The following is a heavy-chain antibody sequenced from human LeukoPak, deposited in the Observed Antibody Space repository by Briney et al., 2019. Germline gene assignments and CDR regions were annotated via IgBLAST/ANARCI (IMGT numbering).Heavy chain of an antibody. V-gene: IGHV1-18*01. CDR2: ISAYNGNT. CDR3: ARLWFGEYVDWFDP. Sequence: ASVKVSCKASGYTFTSYGISWVRQAPGQGLEWMGWISAYNGNTNYAQKLQGRVTITTDTSTSTAYMELRSLRSDDTAVYYCARLWFGEYVDWFDPWGQGTLVTVSS. J-gene: IGHJ5*02. D-gene: IGHD3-10*01. CDR1: GYTFTSYG.